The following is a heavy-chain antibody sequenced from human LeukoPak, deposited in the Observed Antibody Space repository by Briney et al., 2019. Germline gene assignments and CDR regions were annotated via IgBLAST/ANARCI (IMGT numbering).Heavy chain of an antibody. CDR3: ARVTLAAAGYFSDY. D-gene: IGHD2-15*01. CDR2: INHSGST. Sequence: SETLSLTCAVYGGSFSGYYWSWIRQPPGKGLEWIGEINHSGSTNYNPSLKSRVTISVDTSKNQFSLKLSSVTAADTAVYYCARVTLAAAGYFSDYWGQGTLVTVSS. J-gene: IGHJ4*02. V-gene: IGHV4-34*01. CDR1: GGSFSGYY.